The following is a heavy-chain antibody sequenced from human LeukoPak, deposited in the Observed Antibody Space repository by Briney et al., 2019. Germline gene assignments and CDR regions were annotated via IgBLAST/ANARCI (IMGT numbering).Heavy chain of an antibody. CDR3: ARGKSDSSSSLGWYYYYYYMDV. Sequence: SETLSLTCTVSGGSISSSSYYWGWIRQPPGKGLEWIGSIYYSGSTYYNPSLKSRVTISVDTSKNQFSLKLSSVTAADTAVYYCARGKSDSSSSLGWYYYYYYMDVWGKGTTVTVSS. J-gene: IGHJ6*03. CDR1: GGSISSSSYY. V-gene: IGHV4-39*07. D-gene: IGHD6-6*01. CDR2: IYYSGST.